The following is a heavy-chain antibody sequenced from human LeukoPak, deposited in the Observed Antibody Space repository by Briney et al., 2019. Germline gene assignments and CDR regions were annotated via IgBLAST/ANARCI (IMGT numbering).Heavy chain of an antibody. D-gene: IGHD4-17*01. CDR2: IKQDGSEK. Sequence: PGGSLRLSCAASGFTFSSYWMSWVRQAPGKGLEWVANIKQDGSEKYYVDSVKGRFTISRDNAKNSLYLQMNSLRAEDTAVYYCARDSKGDYGDHGEDYWGQGTLVTVSS. CDR1: GFTFSSYW. J-gene: IGHJ4*02. V-gene: IGHV3-7*01. CDR3: ARDSKGDYGDHGEDY.